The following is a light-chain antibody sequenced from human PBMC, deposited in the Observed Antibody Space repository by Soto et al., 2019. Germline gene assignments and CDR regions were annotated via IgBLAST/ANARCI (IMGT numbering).Light chain of an antibody. V-gene: IGLV2-23*02. Sequence: QSVLTQPASVSGSPGQSITISCTGTSSDVGSYNLVSWYQHYPGKAPKLMIYEVNKRPSGVSDRLSGSKSGNTASLTISGLQAEDEADYYCRSYAGSSVYVFGTGTKVTVL. CDR1: SSDVGSYNL. CDR2: EVN. CDR3: RSYAGSSVYV. J-gene: IGLJ1*01.